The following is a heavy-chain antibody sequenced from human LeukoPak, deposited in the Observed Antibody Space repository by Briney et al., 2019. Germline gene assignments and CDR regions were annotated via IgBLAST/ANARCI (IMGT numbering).Heavy chain of an antibody. D-gene: IGHD3-10*01. V-gene: IGHV4-59*01. CDR3: AREESYYGSGSPDNWFDP. CDR2: IYYSGST. Sequence: PSETLSLTCTVSGGSISSYYWSWIRQPPGKGLEWIGYIYYSGSTNYNPSLKSRVTISVDTSKNQFSLKLSSVTAADTAVYYCAREESYYGSGSPDNWFDPWGQGTLVTVSS. CDR1: GGSISSYY. J-gene: IGHJ5*02.